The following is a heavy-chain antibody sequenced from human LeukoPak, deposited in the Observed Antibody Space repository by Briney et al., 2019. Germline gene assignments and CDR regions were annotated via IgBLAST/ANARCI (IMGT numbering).Heavy chain of an antibody. V-gene: IGHV1-2*06. CDR2: INPDSGGT. CDR1: GYIFTGYY. J-gene: IGHJ4*02. CDR3: ARHRRGYEFDY. D-gene: IGHD3-22*01. Sequence: ASVTVSCKATGYIFTGYYIHWVRQAPGQGLEWMGRINPDSGGTNYAQKFQGRVTMTRDTSITTAYMELSRLRSDDTAVYYCARHRRGYEFDYWGQGTLVTVSS.